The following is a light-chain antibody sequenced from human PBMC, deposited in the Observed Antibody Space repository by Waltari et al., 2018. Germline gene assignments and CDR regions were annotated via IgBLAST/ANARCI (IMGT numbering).Light chain of an antibody. J-gene: IGKJ2*01. V-gene: IGKV3-15*01. CDR1: QSVGTS. Sequence: EIVMTQSPATLPVSPGERATLSCRASQSVGTSLAWYQQRPGQAPRFLIYGASTRGTGIPARFSGSGSGTDFTLSISSLQSEDSAVYYCQRYNNWPYTFGQGTKLEIK. CDR2: GAS. CDR3: QRYNNWPYT.